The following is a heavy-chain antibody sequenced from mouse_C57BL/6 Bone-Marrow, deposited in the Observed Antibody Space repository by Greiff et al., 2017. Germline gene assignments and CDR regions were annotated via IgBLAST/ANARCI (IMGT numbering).Heavy chain of an antibody. D-gene: IGHD2-12*01. CDR2: IRNKANNHEN. Sequence: EVKLVESGGGLVQPGGSMKLSCAASGFTFSDAWMDWVRQSPEKGLEWVAEIRNKANNHENYYAESVKGRFTISRDDSKSNVYLKMNSLRAEDTGIYYCTRYYYSFFYAMDYWGQGTSVTVSS. CDR3: TRYYYSFFYAMDY. CDR1: GFTFSDAW. V-gene: IGHV6-6*01. J-gene: IGHJ4*01.